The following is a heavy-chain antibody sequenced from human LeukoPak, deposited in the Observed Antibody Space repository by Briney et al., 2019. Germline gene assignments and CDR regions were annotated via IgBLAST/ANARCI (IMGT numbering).Heavy chain of an antibody. CDR1: GFTFNNYW. V-gene: IGHV3-74*01. CDR3: ARDYYDRSGYRNWFDP. D-gene: IGHD3-22*01. Sequence: PGGSLRLSCAASGFTFNNYWMHWVRQAPGKGLVWVSYISSDGSITSYADSVKGRFTISRDNAKNTLYLQMNSLRAVDTALYYCARDYYDRSGYRNWFDPWGQGTLVTVSS. CDR2: ISSDGSIT. J-gene: IGHJ5*02.